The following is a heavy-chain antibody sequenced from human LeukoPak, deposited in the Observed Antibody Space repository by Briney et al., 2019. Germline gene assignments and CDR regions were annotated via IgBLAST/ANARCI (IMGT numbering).Heavy chain of an antibody. J-gene: IGHJ4*02. CDR1: GGTFSSYA. CDR2: IIPIFGTA. D-gene: IGHD5-12*01. V-gene: IGHV1-69*13. Sequence: SVKVSCKXSGGTFSSYAISWVRQAPGQGLEWMGGIIPIFGTANYAQKFQGRVTITADESTSSAYMELSSLRSEDTAVYYCARDRGYGLDYFDYWGQGTLVTVSS. CDR3: ARDRGYGLDYFDY.